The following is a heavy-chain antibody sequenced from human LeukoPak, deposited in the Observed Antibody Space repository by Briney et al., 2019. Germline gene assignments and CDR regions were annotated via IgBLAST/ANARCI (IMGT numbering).Heavy chain of an antibody. D-gene: IGHD2-2*01. CDR3: ARAGYCSSTSCPYYYYYMDV. CDR2: IIPIFGTA. V-gene: IGHV1-69*05. CDR1: GGTFSSYA. Sequence: GSSVKVSCKASGGTFSSYAISWVRQAPGQGLEWMGGIIPIFGTANYAQKFQGRVTITTDESTSTAYMELSSLRSEDTAVYYCARAGYCSSTSCPYYYYYMDVWGKGTTVTVSS. J-gene: IGHJ6*03.